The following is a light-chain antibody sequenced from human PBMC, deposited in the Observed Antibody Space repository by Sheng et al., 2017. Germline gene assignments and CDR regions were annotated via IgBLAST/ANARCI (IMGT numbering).Light chain of an antibody. J-gene: IGKJ3*01. CDR1: QSISTS. V-gene: IGKV1-39*01. CDR2: AAS. Sequence: DIPMTQSPSSLSASVGDRVTITCRAGQSISTSLNWYQQKPGTAPKLLIYAASSLASGVPSRFSGSGSGTDFTLTITSLQPEDFSTYFCKQSYTFPRTFGPGTKVHIE. CDR3: KQSYTFPRT.